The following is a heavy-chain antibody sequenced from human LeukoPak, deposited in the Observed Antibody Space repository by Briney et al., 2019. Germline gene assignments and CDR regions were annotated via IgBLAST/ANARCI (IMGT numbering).Heavy chain of an antibody. D-gene: IGHD1-26*01. J-gene: IGHJ4*02. Sequence: GGSLRLSCAASGFTFSSYWMHWVRQAPGKGLVWVSRINSVGSSTSYADSVKGRFTISRDNAQNSLALHMNTLRADDTAVYYCAKDGGTHFDHWGQGTLVTVSS. CDR1: GFTFSSYW. CDR3: AKDGGTHFDH. V-gene: IGHV3-74*01. CDR2: INSVGSST.